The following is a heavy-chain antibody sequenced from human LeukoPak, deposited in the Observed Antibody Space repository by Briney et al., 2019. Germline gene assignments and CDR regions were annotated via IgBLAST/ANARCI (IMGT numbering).Heavy chain of an antibody. J-gene: IGHJ4*02. Sequence: SETLSLTCTVSVGSISSYYWSWIRQPPGKGLEWSGYIYYSGSTNYNPSLKSRVTISVDTSKNQFSLKLSSVPAADTAVYYCARDPQYYYDSSGYYAPLFDYWGQGTLVTVSS. CDR3: ARDPQYYYDSSGYYAPLFDY. D-gene: IGHD3-22*01. CDR1: VGSISSYY. V-gene: IGHV4-59*12. CDR2: IYYSGST.